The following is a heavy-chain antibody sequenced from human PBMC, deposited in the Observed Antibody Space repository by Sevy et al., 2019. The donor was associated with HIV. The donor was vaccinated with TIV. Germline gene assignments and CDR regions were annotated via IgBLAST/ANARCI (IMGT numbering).Heavy chain of an antibody. V-gene: IGHV3-7*01. D-gene: IGHD6-25*01. CDR3: ARGGQRFDY. CDR2: IKQDGSER. J-gene: IGHJ4*02. CDR1: GFTFSSYW. Sequence: GGSLRLSCAASGFTFSSYWMSWVRQAPGRGLEWVANIKQDGSERYYLDSVKGRFTISRDNAKNSLYLQMDSLRAEDTAVYYCARGGQRFDYWGQGTLVTVSS.